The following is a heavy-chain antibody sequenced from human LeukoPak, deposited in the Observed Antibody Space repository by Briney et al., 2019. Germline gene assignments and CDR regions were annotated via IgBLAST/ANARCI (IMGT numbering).Heavy chain of an antibody. Sequence: SETLSLTYTVSGASISSYYWICSRQPACQGLHWILRIFTSGSTNYNPSLKSRVTMSVDTSKNQFSLKLSSVTAADTAVYYCARGPPADTVTSYFDYWGQGTLVTVSS. J-gene: IGHJ4*02. D-gene: IGHD4-11*01. CDR2: IFTSGST. CDR3: ARGPPADTVTSYFDY. CDR1: GASISSYY. V-gene: IGHV4-4*07.